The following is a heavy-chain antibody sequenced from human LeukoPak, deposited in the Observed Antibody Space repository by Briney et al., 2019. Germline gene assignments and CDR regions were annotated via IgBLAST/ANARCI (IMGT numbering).Heavy chain of an antibody. Sequence: GGSLRLSCAASGFTFSSYWMSWVRQAPGKGLEWVANIKQDGSEKYYVDSVKGRFTISRDNAKNSLYLQMNSLRAEDTAVYYCARDFERGYSSSWYWFDPWGQETLVTVSS. D-gene: IGHD6-13*01. J-gene: IGHJ5*02. CDR1: GFTFSSYW. CDR2: IKQDGSEK. CDR3: ARDFERGYSSSWYWFDP. V-gene: IGHV3-7*01.